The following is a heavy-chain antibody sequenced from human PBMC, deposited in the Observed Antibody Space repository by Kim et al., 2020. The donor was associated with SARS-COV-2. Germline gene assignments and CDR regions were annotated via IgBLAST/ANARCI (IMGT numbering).Heavy chain of an antibody. Sequence: SETLSLTCTVSGGSISSGSYSWSWIRQPAGKGLEWIGRIYASGSTNYNPSLKSRVTISVDTSKNQFSLKLSSVTAADTAVYYCARGKSPGRGSGYSPRYWFDTWGQGTLVTVSS. V-gene: IGHV4-61*02. CDR1: GGSISSGSYS. J-gene: IGHJ5*02. CDR2: IYASGST. D-gene: IGHD3-22*01. CDR3: ARGKSPGRGSGYSPRYWFDT.